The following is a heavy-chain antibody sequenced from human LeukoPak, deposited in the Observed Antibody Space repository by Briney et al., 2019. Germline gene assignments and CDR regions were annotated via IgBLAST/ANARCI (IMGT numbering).Heavy chain of an antibody. CDR2: INPTGGST. J-gene: IGHJ4*02. Sequence: ASVKLSCKASGYTFTTYYIRWVRHPPGQGLEWMGIINPTGGSTTYAQKFQGRVTMTRDTSTSTVFMELNSLRSEDTAVYYCALYSSTWYWGQGTLVTVSS. CDR3: ALYSSTWY. D-gene: IGHD6-13*01. V-gene: IGHV1-46*01. CDR1: GYTFTTYY.